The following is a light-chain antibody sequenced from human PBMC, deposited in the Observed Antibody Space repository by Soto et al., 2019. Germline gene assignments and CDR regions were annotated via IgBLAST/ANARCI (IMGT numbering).Light chain of an antibody. CDR2: KAS. V-gene: IGKV1-5*03. J-gene: IGKJ2*01. CDR3: QHYFSYPYA. Sequence: DIQMTQSPSTLSASVGDTVSITCRASQSVRTWLAWYQQKPGKAPNLLIYKASRLRDGVPSRFSGSGSGTEFTLTISSLQPDDFASYFCQHYFSYPYAFGQGTKLEI. CDR1: QSVRTW.